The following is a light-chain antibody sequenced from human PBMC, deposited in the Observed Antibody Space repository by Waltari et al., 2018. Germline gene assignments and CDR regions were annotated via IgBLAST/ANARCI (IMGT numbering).Light chain of an antibody. J-gene: IGKJ1*01. V-gene: IGKV4-1*01. CDR2: WAS. Sequence: DIEMTQSPDSLAVSLGERATIHCKSSQSLFCNSMKKTCLTWYQKRAGQPPSLLIYWASTRRSGFSDRFSANGSGTDFTLTINSLQAEDVAIYYCQQYSQTPWTFGQGTEVEIK. CDR3: QQYSQTPWT. CDR1: QSLFCNSMKKTC.